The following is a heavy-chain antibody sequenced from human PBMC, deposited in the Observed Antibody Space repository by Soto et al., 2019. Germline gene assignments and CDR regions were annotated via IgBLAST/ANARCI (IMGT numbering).Heavy chain of an antibody. D-gene: IGHD3-10*01. J-gene: IGHJ6*03. CDR1: GFTFSTYG. Sequence: DVQLLESGGGLVQWGGSLRLSCVTSGFTFSTYGMTWVRQAPGKGLEWVSYGGSGGSRYYAASVKGRFNISRHNSKNTLSLEMNCLRAEDTATYYCVKFRGRAYPYYYMDVWGKGTTVTVSS. V-gene: IGHV3-23*01. CDR2: YGGSGGSR. CDR3: VKFRGRAYPYYYMDV.